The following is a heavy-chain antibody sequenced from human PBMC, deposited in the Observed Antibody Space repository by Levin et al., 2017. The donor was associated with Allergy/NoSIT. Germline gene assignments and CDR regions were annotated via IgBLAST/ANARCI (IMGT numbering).Heavy chain of an antibody. V-gene: IGHV2-5*01. CDR3: ARRPNLTGLYGSGSYAPFDY. Sequence: SGPTLVKPTQTLTLTCTFSGFSLTTNLVGVGWIRQPPGEAPEWLALIYWNDAKRYSPALQNRLTITKDTSKNQVVLTMTNMGPGDTATYYCARRPNLTGLYGSGSYAPFDYWGQGVLVTVSS. D-gene: IGHD3-10*01. CDR1: GFSLTTNLVG. J-gene: IGHJ4*01. CDR2: IYWNDAK.